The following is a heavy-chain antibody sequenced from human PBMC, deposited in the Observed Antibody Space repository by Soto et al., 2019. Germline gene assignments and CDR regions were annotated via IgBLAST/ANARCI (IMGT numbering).Heavy chain of an antibody. J-gene: IGHJ3*02. CDR1: GDSISSNS. Sequence: QVQLQESGPGLVKPSETLSLICTVSGDSISSNSWSWIRQPAGKGLEWIGRIYSRGKSNYNPSLKSRVTMSVDTSRNHFSLTLSSVTAADTAVYYCARDSYAVLSGEDYLSAFDIWGQGTAVTVSS. D-gene: IGHD3-3*01. CDR2: IYSRGKS. CDR3: ARDSYAVLSGEDYLSAFDI. V-gene: IGHV4-4*07.